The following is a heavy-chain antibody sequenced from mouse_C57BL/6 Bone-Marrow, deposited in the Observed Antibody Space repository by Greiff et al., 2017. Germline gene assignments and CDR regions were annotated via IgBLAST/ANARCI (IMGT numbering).Heavy chain of an antibody. CDR3: ASLVRVGFAY. Sequence: EVQLQQSGPELVKPGASVKISCKASGYSFTGYYMNWVKQSPEKSLEWIGEINPSTGGTTYNQKFKAKATLTVDKSSSTAYMQLKSLTSEDSAVYYCASLVRVGFAYWGQGTLVTVSA. V-gene: IGHV1-42*01. D-gene: IGHD2-2*01. J-gene: IGHJ3*01. CDR1: GYSFTGYY. CDR2: INPSTGGT.